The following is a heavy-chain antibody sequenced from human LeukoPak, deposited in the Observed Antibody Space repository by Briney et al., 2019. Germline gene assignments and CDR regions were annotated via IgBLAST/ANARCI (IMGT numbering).Heavy chain of an antibody. CDR2: ISGSGGNT. Sequence: PGGSLRLSRAASGFTFSNYAMSWVRQAPGKGLEWVSGISGSGGNTNYADSVKGRFTISRDNSKSTLYLQMNSLRAGDTAVYYCAKHYYGSSGRPYLFDYWGQGTLVTVSS. V-gene: IGHV3-23*01. D-gene: IGHD3-22*01. CDR3: AKHYYGSSGRPYLFDY. CDR1: GFTFSNYA. J-gene: IGHJ4*02.